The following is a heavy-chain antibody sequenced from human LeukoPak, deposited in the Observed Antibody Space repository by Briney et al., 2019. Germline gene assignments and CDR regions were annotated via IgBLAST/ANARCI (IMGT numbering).Heavy chain of an antibody. CDR2: IYSDGST. V-gene: IGHV3-53*01. CDR1: GFIVNSNY. D-gene: IGHD3-22*01. Sequence: GGSLKLSCAASGFIVNSNYMNWVRQAPGEGLEWVSLIYSDGSTYYADSVKGRFIISRDNSKNSLDLQMNSLRAEDTAVYHCARGVTVRGGPFDVWGQGTMVIVSS. J-gene: IGHJ3*01. CDR3: ARGVTVRGGPFDV.